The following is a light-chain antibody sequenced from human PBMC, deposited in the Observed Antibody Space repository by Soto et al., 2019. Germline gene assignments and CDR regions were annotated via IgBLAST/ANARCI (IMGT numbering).Light chain of an antibody. V-gene: IGLV2-14*03. CDR1: STDVGGYNY. Sequence: QSALTQPASVSGSPGQSITISCTGTSTDVGGYNYVSWHQPHPGKAPKLMIFDVSKRPSVVSNRFSVSKSGDTASLTISGLQAEDEADYFCSSYTRDKTVLFGGGTKLAVL. CDR2: DVS. CDR3: SSYTRDKTVL. J-gene: IGLJ3*02.